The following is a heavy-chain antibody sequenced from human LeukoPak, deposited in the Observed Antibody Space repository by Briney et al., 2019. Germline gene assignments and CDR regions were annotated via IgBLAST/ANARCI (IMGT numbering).Heavy chain of an antibody. CDR1: GYTFTTYG. CDR3: ARSAVTGTTYYFDY. J-gene: IGHJ4*02. V-gene: IGHV1-18*01. Sequence: ASVKVSCKASGYTFTTYGINWVRQAPGQGLEWMGWISAYNGNTNYAQNLQGRVTLTTDTSASTAYMDLRSLRSDDTALYFCARSAVTGTTYYFDYWGQGTLVTVSS. D-gene: IGHD1-7*01. CDR2: ISAYNGNT.